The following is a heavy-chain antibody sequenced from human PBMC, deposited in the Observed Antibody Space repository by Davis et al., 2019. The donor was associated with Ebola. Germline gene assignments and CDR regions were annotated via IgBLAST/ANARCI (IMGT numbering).Heavy chain of an antibody. CDR1: GFTFRRYA. CDR3: ARDGGSYAYYGMDV. D-gene: IGHD1-26*01. CDR2: ISYDGTNK. J-gene: IGHJ6*02. Sequence: GESLKISCAASGFTFRRYAMHWVRQSPGKGLEWVAVISYDGTNKYYPDSMKGRLTISRANSKNTLYLQMNSLRAEDTAVYYCARDGGSYAYYGMDVWGQGTTVTVSS. V-gene: IGHV3-30*14.